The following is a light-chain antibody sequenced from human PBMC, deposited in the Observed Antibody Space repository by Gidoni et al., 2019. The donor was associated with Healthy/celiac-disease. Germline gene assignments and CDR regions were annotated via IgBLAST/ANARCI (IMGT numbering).Light chain of an antibody. CDR3: QHRDS. CDR2: WAS. CDR1: QSVLYSSNNKNY. V-gene: IGKV4-1*01. Sequence: DIVMTQSPDSLAVSLGERATINCKSSQSVLYSSNNKNYLAWYQQKPGQPPKLLIYWASTRESGVPDRFSGSGSGTDFTLTISSLQAEDVAVYYCQHRDSFXQXTKLXIK. J-gene: IGKJ2*03.